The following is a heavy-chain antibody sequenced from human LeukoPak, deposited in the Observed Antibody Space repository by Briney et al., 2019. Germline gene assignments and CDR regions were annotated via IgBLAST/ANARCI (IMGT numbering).Heavy chain of an antibody. CDR1: GYSFTSYW. D-gene: IGHD6-19*01. Sequence: PGESLKISCQGSGYSFTSYWIGWVRQMPGKGLEWMGIIYPGDSDTRYSPSFQGQVTISADKSISTAYLQWSSLKASDTAMYYCARVYSSGWYKKGLFDYWGQGTLVTVSS. J-gene: IGHJ4*02. CDR3: ARVYSSGWYKKGLFDY. CDR2: IYPGDSDT. V-gene: IGHV5-51*01.